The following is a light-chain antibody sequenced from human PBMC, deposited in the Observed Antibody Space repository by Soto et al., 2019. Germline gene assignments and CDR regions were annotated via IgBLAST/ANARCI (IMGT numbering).Light chain of an antibody. V-gene: IGKV1-39*01. J-gene: IGKJ1*01. CDR1: QTINSY. CDR2: DAS. Sequence: DLQMTQSPSSLSASVGDRVTITCRASQTINSYLNCYQQKPGKAPRLLIFDASSLQTGVPSRFSGSGSGTDSTLTITSLQPEDFATYFCQQSFSTPRTFGQGTKVEIK. CDR3: QQSFSTPRT.